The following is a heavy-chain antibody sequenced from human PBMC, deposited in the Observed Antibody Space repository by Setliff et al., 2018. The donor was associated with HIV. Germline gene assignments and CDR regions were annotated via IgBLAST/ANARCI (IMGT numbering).Heavy chain of an antibody. D-gene: IGHD3-3*01. V-gene: IGHV3-30*01. J-gene: IGHJ4*02. CDR1: GFTFSSYA. CDR3: ARVRLYNTALDY. Sequence: GGSLGLSCAASGFTFSSYAMHWVRQAPGKGLEWVAVISYDGSNKYYADSVKGRFTISRDNSKNTLFLQMNSLRPEDAAVYYCARVRLYNTALDYWGQGTLVTVSS. CDR2: ISYDGSNK.